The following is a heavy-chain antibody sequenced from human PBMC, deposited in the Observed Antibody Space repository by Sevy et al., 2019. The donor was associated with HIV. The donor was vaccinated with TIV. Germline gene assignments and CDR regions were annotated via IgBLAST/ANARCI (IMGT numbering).Heavy chain of an antibody. D-gene: IGHD3-22*01. CDR1: GFTFDDYA. J-gene: IGHJ1*01. Sequence: GGSLRLSCVASGFTFDDYAMHWVRQAPGKGLEWVSLISWDGGSTYYADSVKGRFTISRDNSKNSLYLQMNSLRAEDTALYYCAKDIGGVGGMIVPYFQHWGQGTLVTVSS. CDR2: ISWDGGST. V-gene: IGHV3-43D*03. CDR3: AKDIGGVGGMIVPYFQH.